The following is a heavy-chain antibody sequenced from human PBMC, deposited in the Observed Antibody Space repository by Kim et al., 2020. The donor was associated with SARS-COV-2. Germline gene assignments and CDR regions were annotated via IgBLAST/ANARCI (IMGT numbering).Heavy chain of an antibody. Sequence: GGSLRLSCAASGFTFSSYAMHWVRQAPGKGLEWVAVISYDGSNKYYADSVKGRFTISRDNSKNTLYLQMNSLRAEDTAVYYCARDPPSDYGEYCFDYWG. J-gene: IGHJ4*01. D-gene: IGHD2-21*01. CDR1: GFTFSSYA. V-gene: IGHV3-30*04. CDR3: ARDPPSDYGEYCFDY. CDR2: ISYDGSNK.